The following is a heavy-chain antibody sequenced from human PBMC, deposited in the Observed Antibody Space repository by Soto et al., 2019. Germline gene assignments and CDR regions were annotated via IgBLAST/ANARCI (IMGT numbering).Heavy chain of an antibody. CDR2: IIPIFGTA. V-gene: IGHV1-69*12. J-gene: IGHJ6*02. CDR1: GGTFSSYA. CDR3: ARSGYSSGFYYYYGMDV. Sequence: QVQLVQSGAEVKKPGSSVKVSCKASGGTFSSYAISWVRQAPGQGLEWMGGIIPIFGTANYAQKFQGRVTITADESTRPAYMELNSLRSEDTAVYYCARSGYSSGFYYYYGMDVWGQGTTVTVSS. D-gene: IGHD3-22*01.